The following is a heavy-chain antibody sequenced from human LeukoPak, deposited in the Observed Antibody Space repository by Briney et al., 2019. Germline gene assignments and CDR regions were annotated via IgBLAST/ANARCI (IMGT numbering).Heavy chain of an antibody. D-gene: IGHD2-21*01. CDR3: ARARTSIRFTDSFDI. J-gene: IGHJ3*02. V-gene: IGHV1-69*04. Sequence: SVKVSCKASGYTFTSYGISWVRQAPGQGLEWMGRIIPILGIANYAQKFQGRVTITADKSTTTAYMELSSLSSDDTAMYFCARARTSIRFTDSFDIWSQGTLVTVSS. CDR1: GYTFTSYG. CDR2: IIPILGIA.